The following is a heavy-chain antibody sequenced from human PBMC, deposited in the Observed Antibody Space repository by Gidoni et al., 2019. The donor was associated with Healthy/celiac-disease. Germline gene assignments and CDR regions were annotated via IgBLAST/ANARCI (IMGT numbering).Heavy chain of an antibody. J-gene: IGHJ3*02. CDR3: ARDLGYNVWELLPAFDI. CDR2: IYTSGST. D-gene: IGHD1-26*01. V-gene: IGHV4-61*02. CDR1: GGSLSSGSYY. Sequence: QVQLQESGPGLVKPSQTLSLTCTVSGGSLSSGSYYWSWIRQPAGKGLEWIGRIYTSGSTNYNPSLKSRVTMSVDTSKNQFSLKLSSVTAADTAVYYCARDLGYNVWELLPAFDIWGQGTMVTVSS.